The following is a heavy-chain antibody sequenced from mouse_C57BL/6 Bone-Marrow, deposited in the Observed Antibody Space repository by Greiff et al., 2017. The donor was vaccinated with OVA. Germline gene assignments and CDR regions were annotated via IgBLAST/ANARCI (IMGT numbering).Heavy chain of an antibody. CDR2: IDPSDSYT. V-gene: IGHV1-50*01. CDR3: ASAVFAY. J-gene: IGHJ3*01. Sequence: QVHVKQPGAELVKPGASVKLSCKASGYTFTSYWMQWVKQRPGQGLEWIGEIDPSDSYTNYNQKFKGKATLTVDTSSSTAYMQHNSLTSEDSAVYYCASAVFAYWGQGALVTVSA. CDR1: GYTFTSYW.